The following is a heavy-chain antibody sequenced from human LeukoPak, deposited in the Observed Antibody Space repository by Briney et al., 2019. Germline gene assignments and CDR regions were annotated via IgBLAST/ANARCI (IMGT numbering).Heavy chain of an antibody. CDR3: ARGRGKYFDPFDY. CDR1: GYTFTGYY. J-gene: IGHJ4*02. CDR2: INPNSGGT. Sequence: ASVQVSCKASGYTFTGYYMHWVRQAPGKGLAWMGWINPNSGGTYYARRLRGRVTMTRDTSISAADIELSGLRSDDTPGYYCARGRGKYFDPFDYWGQGTLVTVSS. V-gene: IGHV1-2*02. D-gene: IGHD3-9*01.